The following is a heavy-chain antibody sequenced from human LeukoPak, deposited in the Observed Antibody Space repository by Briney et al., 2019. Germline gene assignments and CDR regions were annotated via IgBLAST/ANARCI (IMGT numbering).Heavy chain of an antibody. V-gene: IGHV1-18*01. CDR3: GRVEKDSSGWYGFDY. Sequence: PSVKVSCKASGYTFTTYGITWVRQAPGQGLEWMGWISSYNGNTNYAQKFQGRVTMTTDTSTSTAYMELSSLRSDDTAVYYCGRVEKDSSGWYGFDYWGQGTLVTVSS. D-gene: IGHD6-19*01. J-gene: IGHJ4*02. CDR1: GYTFTTYG. CDR2: ISSYNGNT.